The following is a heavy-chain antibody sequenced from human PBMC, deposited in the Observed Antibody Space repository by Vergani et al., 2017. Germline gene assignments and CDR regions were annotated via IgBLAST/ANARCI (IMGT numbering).Heavy chain of an antibody. CDR2: ISSSGSTI. J-gene: IGHJ4*02. V-gene: IGHV3-11*01. Sequence: QVQLVESGGGLVKPGGSLRLSCAASGFTFSDYYMSWIRQAPGKGLEWVSDISSSGSTIYYADSGKGRFTISRDNAKNSLYLQMNSLRAEDTAVYYCAGSLPYISSFIDCWGQGTLVTVSS. CDR3: AGSLPYISSFIDC. D-gene: IGHD6-6*01. CDR1: GFTFSDYY.